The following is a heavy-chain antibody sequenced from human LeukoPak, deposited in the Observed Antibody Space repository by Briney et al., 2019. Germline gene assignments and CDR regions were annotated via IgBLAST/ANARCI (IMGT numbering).Heavy chain of an antibody. J-gene: IGHJ4*02. D-gene: IGHD2-21*02. V-gene: IGHV3-23*01. CDR3: AKVTAGVFDY. CDR1: GFTFSSYA. Sequence: GGSLRLSCAASGFTFSSYAMSWVRQAPGKGLEWVSAISGSGGSTYYADSVKGRFTISRDNSKNTLYLQMNSLRAEDAALYYCAKVTAGVFDYWGQGTPVTVSS. CDR2: ISGSGGST.